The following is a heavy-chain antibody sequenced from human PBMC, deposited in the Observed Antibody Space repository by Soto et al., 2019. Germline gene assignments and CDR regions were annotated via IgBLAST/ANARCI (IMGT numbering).Heavy chain of an antibody. CDR3: ARESHDILTGPPWVWYFDL. D-gene: IGHD3-9*01. V-gene: IGHV4-34*01. CDR1: GGSFSGNY. CDR2: INDRGSI. Sequence: QVQLQQWGAGPLRPLETLSLTCGVSGGSFSGNYWAWIRQSPGKGLEWIGEINDRGSINYNPSLKNRVSIPVDTSKNHYSLNLRSVTAADTAVYYCARESHDILTGPPWVWYFDLWGRGTLVTVSS. J-gene: IGHJ2*01.